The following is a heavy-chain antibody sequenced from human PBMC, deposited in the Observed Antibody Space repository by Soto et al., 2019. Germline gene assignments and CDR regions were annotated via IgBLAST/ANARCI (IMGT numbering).Heavy chain of an antibody. D-gene: IGHD2-21*02. CDR2: ITTTGTNA. Sequence: GGSLRLSCKASGFSFSDYSFHCVRQAPGKGLEWVSSITTTGTNAYYADSVKGRFTISKDSADNSLILQMTSLRAEDTAVYHCARARGNDWYSDYWGQGTLVTVS. CDR3: ARARGNDWYSDY. V-gene: IGHV3-21*01. CDR1: GFSFSDYS. J-gene: IGHJ4*02.